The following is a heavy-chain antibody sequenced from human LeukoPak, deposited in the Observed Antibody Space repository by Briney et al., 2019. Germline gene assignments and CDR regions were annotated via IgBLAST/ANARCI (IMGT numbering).Heavy chain of an antibody. V-gene: IGHV4-59*01. CDR3: ARGNTELSSSRNWFNP. Sequence: SETLSLTCTVSAGSIISYFWSWIRQPPGKRLEWIGYIHYSGRTDYNPSLKSRVTMSLDTSKNNFSLTLTSATAADTAVYYCARGNTELSSSRNWFNPWGRGSRVTVSS. J-gene: IGHJ5*02. CDR1: AGSIISYF. CDR2: IHYSGRT. D-gene: IGHD6-13*01.